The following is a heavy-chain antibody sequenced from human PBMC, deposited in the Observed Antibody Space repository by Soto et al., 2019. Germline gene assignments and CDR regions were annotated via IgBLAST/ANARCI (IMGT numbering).Heavy chain of an antibody. Sequence: ASETLSLTCTVSGGSISSSSYYWGWIRQPPGKGLEWIGSIYYSGSTYYNPSLKSRVTISVDTSKNQFSLKLSSVTAADTAVYYCARHVRNLRIVDGSGWSSYNWFDPWGQGTLVTVSS. V-gene: IGHV4-39*01. J-gene: IGHJ5*02. CDR3: ARHVRNLRIVDGSGWSSYNWFDP. D-gene: IGHD6-19*01. CDR1: GGSISSSSYY. CDR2: IYYSGST.